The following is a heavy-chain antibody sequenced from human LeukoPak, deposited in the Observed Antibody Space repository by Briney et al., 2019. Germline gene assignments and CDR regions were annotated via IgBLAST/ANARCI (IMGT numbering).Heavy chain of an antibody. J-gene: IGHJ5*02. CDR1: GFTFSSFG. Sequence: GSLRLSCVASGFTFSSFGMHWVRQAPGKGLEWVAYIRYDGSNKKYADSLEGRFTISRDNSKNALYLQIDSLRPEDTAVYYCAKKSGAAFYNWFDPWGQGTLVTVSS. D-gene: IGHD1-26*01. CDR3: AKKSGAAFYNWFDP. V-gene: IGHV3-30*02. CDR2: IRYDGSNK.